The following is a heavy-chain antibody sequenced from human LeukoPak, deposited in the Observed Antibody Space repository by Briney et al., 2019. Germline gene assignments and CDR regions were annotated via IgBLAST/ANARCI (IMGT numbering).Heavy chain of an antibody. V-gene: IGHV5-51*01. CDR3: GRLRGPQGAFDI. Sequence: ASVKVSCKASGYTFTGYYMHWVRQMPGKGLEWMGIIYPGDSDTRYSPSFQGQVTISADKSISTAYLQWSSLKASDTAMYYCGRLRGPQGAFDIWGQGTMVTVSS. CDR2: IYPGDSDT. D-gene: IGHD3-16*01. J-gene: IGHJ3*02. CDR1: GYTFTGYY.